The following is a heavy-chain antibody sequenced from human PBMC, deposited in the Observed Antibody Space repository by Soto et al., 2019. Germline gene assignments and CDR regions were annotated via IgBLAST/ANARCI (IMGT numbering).Heavy chain of an antibody. V-gene: IGHV3-23*01. Sequence: PXGXLRLSCVSSGFXFSSYAMTWVRQAPGKGLELVSAISGGDGSPSYADSVKGRFTISRDNSKNTLYLHMNSLRADYTAAYYCAKWHTYNYDSLAFSGFDCWGQGTQATVS. CDR1: GFXFSSYA. D-gene: IGHD3-16*01. CDR2: ISGGDGSP. CDR3: AKWHTYNYDSLAFSGFDC. J-gene: IGHJ4*02.